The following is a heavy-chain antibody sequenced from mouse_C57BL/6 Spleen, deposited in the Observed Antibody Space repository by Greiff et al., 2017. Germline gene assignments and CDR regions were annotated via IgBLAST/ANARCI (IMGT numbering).Heavy chain of an antibody. CDR1: GYTFTSYW. CDR3: ARRDQIYYDYDNDY. CDR2: IHPNSGST. D-gene: IGHD2-4*01. V-gene: IGHV1-64*01. J-gene: IGHJ2*01. Sequence: QVQLQQPGAELVKPGASVKLSCKASGYTFTSYWMHWVKQRPGQGLEWIGMIHPNSGSTNYNEQFKSKATLTVDKSSSTAYMQRSSLTSEDSAVYYGARRDQIYYDYDNDYWGQGTTLTVSS.